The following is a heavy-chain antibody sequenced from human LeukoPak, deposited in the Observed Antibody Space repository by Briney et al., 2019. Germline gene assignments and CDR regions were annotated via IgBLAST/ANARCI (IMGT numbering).Heavy chain of an antibody. Sequence: GGSLRLSCAASGFTFSSYSMNWVRQAPGKGLEWVSYTTSSSSTIYYADSVKGRFTISRDNAKNSLYLQMNSLRAEDTAVYYCARVGSASASGSLGYFDYWGQGTLVTVSS. J-gene: IGHJ4*02. CDR2: TTSSSSTI. CDR1: GFTFSSYS. D-gene: IGHD1-26*01. V-gene: IGHV3-48*01. CDR3: ARVGSASASGSLGYFDY.